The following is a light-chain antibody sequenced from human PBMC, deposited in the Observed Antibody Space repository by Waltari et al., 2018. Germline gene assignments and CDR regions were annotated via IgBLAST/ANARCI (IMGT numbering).Light chain of an antibody. CDR1: QSVLYSSNNKNY. J-gene: IGKJ5*01. CDR3: QQYYSIPLT. V-gene: IGKV4-1*01. CDR2: WAS. Sequence: DIVMTQSPDSLAVSLGERATINCKSSQSVLYSSNNKNYLAWSQQKPGQPPKLLIYWASTRESGVPDRFSGSGSGTDFTLTISSLQAEDVAVYHCQQYYSIPLTFGQGTRLEIK.